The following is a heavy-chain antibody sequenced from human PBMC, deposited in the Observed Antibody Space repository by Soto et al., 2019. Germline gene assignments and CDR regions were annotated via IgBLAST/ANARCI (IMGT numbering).Heavy chain of an antibody. V-gene: IGHV5-51*01. CDR1: GYSFFNYW. J-gene: IGHJ5*02. CDR2: IYPGDSET. D-gene: IGHD6-13*01. Sequence: GESLKISCKGSGYSFFNYWIVWVRQMTGKGLEWMGIIYPGDSETKYSPSFQGQVTISADKSINTAYLQWISLKASDTAMYYCARRRAGNPDDWFDPWGQGTLVTVSS. CDR3: ARRRAGNPDDWFDP.